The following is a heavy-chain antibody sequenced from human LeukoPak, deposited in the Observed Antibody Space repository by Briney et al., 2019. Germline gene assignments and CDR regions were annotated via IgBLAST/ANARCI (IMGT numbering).Heavy chain of an antibody. J-gene: IGHJ4*02. V-gene: IGHV3-23*01. Sequence: SLRLTCAASGFSFNTFDMSRVRQAPGRGLEWVSFISGSDGSTQYANSVKGRVTISRDNFNNLLYLDMHSLRGDDTAIYYCVKGGWLDDYGQGTLVTVSS. D-gene: IGHD2-15*01. CDR3: VKGGWLDD. CDR1: GFSFNTFD. CDR2: ISGSDGST.